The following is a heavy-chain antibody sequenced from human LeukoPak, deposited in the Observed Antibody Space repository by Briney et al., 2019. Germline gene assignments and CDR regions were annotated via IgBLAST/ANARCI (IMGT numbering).Heavy chain of an antibody. V-gene: IGHV1-8*01. CDR3: ASLGAGTSRREGYYYYMDV. CDR2: MNANSGNT. J-gene: IGHJ6*03. Sequence: GASVKVSCKASGYTFTSYDINWVRQATGQGLEWMGWMNANSGNTGYAQKFQGRVTMTRNTSISTAYMELSSLRSEDTAVYYCASLGAGTSRREGYYYYMDVWGKGTTVTVSS. D-gene: IGHD2-8*01. CDR1: GYTFTSYD.